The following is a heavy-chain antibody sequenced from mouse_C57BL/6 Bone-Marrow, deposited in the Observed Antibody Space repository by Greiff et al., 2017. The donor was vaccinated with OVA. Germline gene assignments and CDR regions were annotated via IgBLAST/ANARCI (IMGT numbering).Heavy chain of an antibody. D-gene: IGHD1-1*01. CDR1: GFTFSSYA. CDR3: TRDRGNYYGSSSWYFDV. Sequence: EVQRVESGEGLVKPGGSLKLSCAASGFTFSSYAMSWVRQTPEKRLEWVAYISSGGDYIYYADTVKGRFTISRDNARNTLYLQMSSLKSEDTAMYYCTRDRGNYYGSSSWYFDVWGTGTTVTVSS. V-gene: IGHV5-9-1*02. J-gene: IGHJ1*03. CDR2: ISSGGDYI.